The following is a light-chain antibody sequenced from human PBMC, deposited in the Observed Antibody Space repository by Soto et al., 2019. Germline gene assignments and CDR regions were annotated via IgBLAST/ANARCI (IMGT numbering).Light chain of an antibody. J-gene: IGKJ4*01. V-gene: IGKV2-24*01. CDR3: MQTTQFPLT. CDR1: QSLVHSDGNTY. Sequence: DIVLTQTPLSSPVTLGQPASISCRSSQSLVHSDGNTYLNWLQQRPGQPPRLLIYEVSNRFSGVPDRFSGSGAGTDCTLDISRVEADDVGVYYCMQTTQFPLTFGGGTKVEIK. CDR2: EVS.